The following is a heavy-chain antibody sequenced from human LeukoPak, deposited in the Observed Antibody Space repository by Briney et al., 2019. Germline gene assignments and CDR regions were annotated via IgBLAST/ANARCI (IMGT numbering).Heavy chain of an antibody. CDR3: AKRKGVTMIAHFDY. J-gene: IGHJ4*02. Sequence: GGSLRLSCAASGFTFSEYYMSWIRQAPGKGLEWVSYISSSGSTIYYADSVKGRFTISRDNSKNTLYLQMNSLRAEDTAVYYCAKRKGVTMIAHFDYWGQGTLVTVSS. D-gene: IGHD3-22*01. CDR1: GFTFSEYY. CDR2: ISSSGSTI. V-gene: IGHV3-11*01.